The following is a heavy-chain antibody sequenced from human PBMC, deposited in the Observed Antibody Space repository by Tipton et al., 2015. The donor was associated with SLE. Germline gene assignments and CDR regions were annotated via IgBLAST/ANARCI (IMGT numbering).Heavy chain of an antibody. CDR1: GFTFSSSW. Sequence: QLVQSGGGLVKSGGSLRLSCAASGFTFSSSWMNWVRLAPGKGLEWVANIKEDGSEKHYVDSVKDRLTISRDNAKKSVYLQMNSLRADDTAVYYCARGKYYFDYWGQGALVTVSS. J-gene: IGHJ4*02. V-gene: IGHV3-7*01. D-gene: IGHD2/OR15-2a*01. CDR2: IKEDGSEK. CDR3: ARGKYYFDY.